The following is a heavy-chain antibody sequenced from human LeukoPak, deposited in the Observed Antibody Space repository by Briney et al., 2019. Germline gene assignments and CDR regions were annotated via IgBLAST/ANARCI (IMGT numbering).Heavy chain of an antibody. Sequence: GESLKISCKASGYSFTSYWISWVRQMPGKGLEWMGRIAPTDSYINYSPSFQGHVTISVDKSISTAYLQWSSLKASDTAMYYCARLFCSSASCDNWFDPWGQGTLVTVSS. CDR3: ARLFCSSASCDNWFDP. CDR2: IAPTDSYI. D-gene: IGHD2-2*01. V-gene: IGHV5-10-1*01. CDR1: GYSFTSYW. J-gene: IGHJ5*02.